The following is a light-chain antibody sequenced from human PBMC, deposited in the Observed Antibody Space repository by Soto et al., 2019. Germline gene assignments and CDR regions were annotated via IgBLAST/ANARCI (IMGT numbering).Light chain of an antibody. CDR2: GAS. J-gene: IGKJ4*01. Sequence: EIVLTQSPGTLSLSPGERATLSCRASQSVSSSYLAWYQQKPGQPPRLLIYGASSRATGIPDRFSGSGSGTDFTLTISSLEPDDFAVYYCQQYGTSPLTFGGGTKVEIK. CDR3: QQYGTSPLT. V-gene: IGKV3-20*01. CDR1: QSVSSSY.